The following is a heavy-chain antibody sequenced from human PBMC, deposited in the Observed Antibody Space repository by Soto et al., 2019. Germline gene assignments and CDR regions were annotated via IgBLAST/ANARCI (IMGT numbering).Heavy chain of an antibody. CDR1: GGSISSYY. Sequence: PSETLSLTCTVSGGSISSYYWSWIRQPPGKGLEWIGYIYYSGGTNYNPALKSRVTISLDTSKNQFSLKLSSVTAADTAVYYCARAKSYDFWSAYPRPYFGYYYMDVWGKGTTVTVSS. J-gene: IGHJ6*03. CDR2: IYYSGGT. CDR3: ARAKSYDFWSAYPRPYFGYYYMDV. V-gene: IGHV4-59*01. D-gene: IGHD3-3*01.